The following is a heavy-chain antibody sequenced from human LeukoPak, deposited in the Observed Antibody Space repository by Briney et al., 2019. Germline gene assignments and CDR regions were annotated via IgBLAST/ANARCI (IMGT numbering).Heavy chain of an antibody. V-gene: IGHV3-73*01. Sequence: PGGSLRLSCAASGFTFSGSAMHWVRQASGKGLEWVGRIRTKANSYATAYAASVKGRFTTSRDDSKNTAYLQMNSLKTEDTAVYYCTRHVIAAADFDYWGQGTLVTVSS. D-gene: IGHD6-13*01. CDR2: IRTKANSYAT. CDR3: TRHVIAAADFDY. CDR1: GFTFSGSA. J-gene: IGHJ4*02.